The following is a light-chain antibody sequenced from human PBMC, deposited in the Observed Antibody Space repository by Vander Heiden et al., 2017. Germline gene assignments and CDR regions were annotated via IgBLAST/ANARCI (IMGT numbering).Light chain of an antibody. V-gene: IGKV2-28*01. CDR1: QSLLHSNGYNF. Sequence: DIVMTQSPPSLPVTPGETASISCRSSQSLLHSNGYNFLGWYLQKPGQSPQLLIYLGSSRASRVPDMFSGRGSGAYFTLKISRVEAEDVGFYCCRQALQTPYTFGQGTKLEIK. CDR3: RQALQTPYT. J-gene: IGKJ2*01. CDR2: LGS.